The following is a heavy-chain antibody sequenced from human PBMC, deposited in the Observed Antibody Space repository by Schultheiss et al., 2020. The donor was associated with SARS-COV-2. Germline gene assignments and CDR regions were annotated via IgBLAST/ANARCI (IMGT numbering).Heavy chain of an antibody. D-gene: IGHD2-15*01. Sequence: GGSLRLSCAASGFTVSRNYMSWIRQAPGKGLEWVAVISYDGSNKYYADSVKGRFTISRDNSKNTLYLQMNSLRAEDTAVYYCAREHCSGGSCLVDYWGQGTLVTVSS. CDR2: ISYDGSNK. J-gene: IGHJ4*02. CDR3: AREHCSGGSCLVDY. V-gene: IGHV3-30*03. CDR1: GFTVSRNY.